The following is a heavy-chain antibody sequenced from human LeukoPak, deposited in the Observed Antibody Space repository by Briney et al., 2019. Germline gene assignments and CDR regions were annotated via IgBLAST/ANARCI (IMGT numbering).Heavy chain of an antibody. CDR3: ASHYYDSSGFDY. CDR2: IIPIFNTT. Sequence: GSSVKVSCKASGGTFNRNTISWVRQAPGQGLEWMGGIIPIFNTTNYAQKFQGRVTITADESTNTAYMELSSLRSEDTAVYYCASHYYDSSGFDYWGQGTLVTVSS. V-gene: IGHV1-69*01. J-gene: IGHJ4*02. CDR1: GGTFNRNT. D-gene: IGHD3-22*01.